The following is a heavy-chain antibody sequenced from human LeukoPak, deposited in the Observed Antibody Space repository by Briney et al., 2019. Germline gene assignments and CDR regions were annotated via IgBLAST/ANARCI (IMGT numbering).Heavy chain of an antibody. CDR2: AYYRSKWYN. CDR1: GDSVSTNSAA. V-gene: IGHV6-1*01. CDR3: ARDRYYGSGTWDN. Sequence: HSQTLSLTCAISGDSVSTNSAAWNWIRQSPSRGLEWLGRAYYRSKWYNDYAVSVKSRMTINPDTTKNKFSLQVNSVTPEDTAVYYCARDRYYGSGTWDNWGQGTLVTVSS. D-gene: IGHD3-10*01. J-gene: IGHJ4*02.